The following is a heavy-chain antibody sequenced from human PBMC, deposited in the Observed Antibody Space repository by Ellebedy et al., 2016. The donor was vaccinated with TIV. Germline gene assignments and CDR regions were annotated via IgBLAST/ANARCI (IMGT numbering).Heavy chain of an antibody. CDR1: GGSFSGYY. Sequence: SETLSLXXAVYGGSFSGYYWSWIRQPPGKGLEWIGEINHSGSTNYNPSLKSRVTISVDTSKNQFSLKLSSVTAADTAVYYCARLGYCSSTSCLTLGYYYMDVWGKGTTVTVSS. CDR2: INHSGST. D-gene: IGHD2-2*01. CDR3: ARLGYCSSTSCLTLGYYYMDV. V-gene: IGHV4-34*01. J-gene: IGHJ6*03.